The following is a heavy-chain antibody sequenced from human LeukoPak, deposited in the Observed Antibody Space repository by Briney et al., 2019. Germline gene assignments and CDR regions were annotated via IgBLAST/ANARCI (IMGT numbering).Heavy chain of an antibody. V-gene: IGHV3-7*01. CDR1: GFTFSSYW. J-gene: IGHJ4*02. CDR2: VKQDGSEK. Sequence: GGSLRLSCAASGFTFSSYWMSWVRQAPGKGLEWVANVKQDGSEKYYVDSVKGRFTISRDNAKNSLYLQMNSLRAEDTAVYYCASGGSGSYYTMRRFDYWGQGTLVTVSS. CDR3: ASGGSGSYYTMRRFDY. D-gene: IGHD3-10*01.